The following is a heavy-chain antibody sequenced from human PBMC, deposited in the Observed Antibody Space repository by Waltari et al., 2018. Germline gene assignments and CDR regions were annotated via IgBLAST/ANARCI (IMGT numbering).Heavy chain of an antibody. CDR3: AKTSSSSWHSNYFDY. CDR1: GFTFSSYA. Sequence: EVQLLESGGGLVQPGGSLRLSCAASGFTFSSYAMSGVSQAPGKGLEWVSAISGSGGSTYYADSVKGRFTISRDNSKNTLYLQMNSLRAEDTAVYYCAKTSSSSWHSNYFDYWGQGTLVTVSS. CDR2: ISGSGGST. J-gene: IGHJ4*02. D-gene: IGHD6-13*01. V-gene: IGHV3-23*01.